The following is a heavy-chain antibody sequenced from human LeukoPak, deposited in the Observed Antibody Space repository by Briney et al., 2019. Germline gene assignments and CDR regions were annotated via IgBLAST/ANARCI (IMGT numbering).Heavy chain of an antibody. J-gene: IGHJ4*02. D-gene: IGHD4-17*01. CDR3: ARVRVYGDNYFDY. V-gene: IGHV4-61*05. CDR1: GGSISSSSYY. CDR2: IYYSGST. Sequence: SETLSLTCTVSGGSISSSSYYWGWVRQPPGKGLEWIGYIYYSGSTNYNPSLKSRVTISVDTSKNQFSLKLYSVTAADTAVYYCARVRVYGDNYFDYWGQGTLVTVSS.